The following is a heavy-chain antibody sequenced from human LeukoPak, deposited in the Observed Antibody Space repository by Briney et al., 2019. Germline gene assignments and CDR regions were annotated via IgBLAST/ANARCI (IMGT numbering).Heavy chain of an antibody. J-gene: IGHJ4*02. V-gene: IGHV4-59*01. CDR1: GGSISSYY. CDR2: IYYSGST. CDR3: ARAGYSSGPFDY. D-gene: IGHD6-19*01. Sequence: SETLSLTCTVSGGSISSYYWSWIRQPPGKGLEWIGYIYYSGSTNYNPSLKSRVTISVDTSKNQFSLKLSSVTAADTAVYYCARAGYSSGPFDYWGQGTLVTVSS.